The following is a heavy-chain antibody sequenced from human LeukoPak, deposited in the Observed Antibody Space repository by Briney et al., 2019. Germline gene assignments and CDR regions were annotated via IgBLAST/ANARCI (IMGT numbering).Heavy chain of an antibody. CDR2: IYYSRST. D-gene: IGHD3-22*01. V-gene: IGHV4-39*02. J-gene: IGHJ4*02. CDR3: ARDDSSGYYSD. Sequence: KSSETLSLTCTVSGGSISSSSYYWGWIRQPPGKGLEWIGSIYYSRSTYYNPSLKSRVTISVDTSKNQFSLKLSSVTAADTAVYYCARDDSSGYYSDWGQGTLVTVSS. CDR1: GGSISSSSYY.